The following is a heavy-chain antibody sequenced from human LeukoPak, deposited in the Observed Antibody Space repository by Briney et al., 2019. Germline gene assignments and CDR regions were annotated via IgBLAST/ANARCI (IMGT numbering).Heavy chain of an antibody. D-gene: IGHD1-14*01. J-gene: IGHJ4*02. CDR3: ASMANVGTAPHDY. V-gene: IGHV3-30*02. CDR2: IRYDGTNK. CDR1: GFTFSSYG. Sequence: PGGSLRLSCAASGFTFSSYGMHWGRQAPGKGLEWVAFIRYDGTNKYYADSVKGRFTISRDNAKNSLYLQMNSLRAEDTAVYYCASMANVGTAPHDYWGQGTLVTVSS.